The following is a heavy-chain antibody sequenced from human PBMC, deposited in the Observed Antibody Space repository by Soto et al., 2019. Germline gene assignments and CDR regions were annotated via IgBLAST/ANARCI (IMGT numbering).Heavy chain of an antibody. D-gene: IGHD7-27*01. CDR2: IYSGGST. J-gene: IGHJ4*02. Sequence: GGSLRLSCAASGFTVSSNYMSWVRQAPGKGLEWVSVIYSGGSTYYADSVKGRFTISRDNSKNTLYLQMNSLRAEDTVVYYCARDPNWGFFDYWGQGTLVTVSS. CDR1: GFTVSSNY. V-gene: IGHV3-66*02. CDR3: ARDPNWGFFDY.